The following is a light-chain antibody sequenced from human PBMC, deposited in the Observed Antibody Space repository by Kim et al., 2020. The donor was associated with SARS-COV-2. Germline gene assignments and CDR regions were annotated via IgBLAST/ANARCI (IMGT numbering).Light chain of an antibody. CDR3: HQRSNWPQT. CDR2: DAS. J-gene: IGKJ2*01. CDR1: PSGRRY. V-gene: IGKV3-11*01. Sequence: LSPGDRATPSCRGSPSGRRYLARYQQKPGQAPRLLLYDASHRATGIPGRVSGRGSGTDFTLTISSLEPEDFAVYYCHQRSNWPQTFGQGTKLEI.